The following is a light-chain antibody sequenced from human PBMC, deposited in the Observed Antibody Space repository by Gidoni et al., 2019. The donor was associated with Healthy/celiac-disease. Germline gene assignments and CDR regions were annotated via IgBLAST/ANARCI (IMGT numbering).Light chain of an antibody. CDR2: DAS. Sequence: EIVLTQSPATLSLSPGERATLSCRASQSVSSYLVWCHQKPGNAPSLLLYDASTSPTGIPPSFSGSGSATDFTPITSSLVAEDFSVYYCQQRSNWPLRYTFGQGTKLEIK. CDR3: QQRSNWPLRYT. CDR1: QSVSSY. J-gene: IGKJ2*01. V-gene: IGKV3-11*01.